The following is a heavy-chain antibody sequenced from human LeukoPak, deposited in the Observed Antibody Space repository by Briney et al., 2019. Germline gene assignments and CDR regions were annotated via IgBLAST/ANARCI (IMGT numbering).Heavy chain of an antibody. J-gene: IGHJ6*02. CDR2: IYYSGST. CDR1: GASISNFY. V-gene: IGHV4-59*01. Sequence: SETLSLTCTVSGASISNFYWSWIRQPPGKGLEWIGYIYYSGSTNYNPSLKSRVTISVDTSKNQFSLKLSSVTAADTAVYYCASQSSGYYYYYGMDVWGQGTTVTVSS. D-gene: IGHD3-10*01. CDR3: ASQSSGYYYYYGMDV.